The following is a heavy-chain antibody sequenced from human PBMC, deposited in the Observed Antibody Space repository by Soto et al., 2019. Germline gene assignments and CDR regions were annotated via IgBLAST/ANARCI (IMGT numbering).Heavy chain of an antibody. V-gene: IGHV3-48*01. J-gene: IGHJ4*02. D-gene: IGHD2-8*01. CDR2: ISGSSDNI. Sequence: EVQLVESGGALVQPGGSLRLSCVASGFTFNTYGMNWVRQTPGKGLEWLSYISGSSDNIYYVDSVKGRFTISRDNAKNSLYLQMNSLTVEDTALYYCARSGMYSKVDYWGQGTLVTVSS. CDR3: ARSGMYSKVDY. CDR1: GFTFNTYG.